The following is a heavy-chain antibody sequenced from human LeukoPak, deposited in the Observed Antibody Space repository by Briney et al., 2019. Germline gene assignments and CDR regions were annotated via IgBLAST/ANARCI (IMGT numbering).Heavy chain of an antibody. CDR2: ISSSSSTI. CDR1: GFTFSSYS. Sequence: SGGSLRLSCAASGFTFSSYSMNWVRQAPGKGLEWVSYISSSSSTIYYADSVKGRFTISRDNAKNSLYLQMNSLRAEDTAVYYCARDLPIYYDFWSGYYTGGFFDYWGQGTLVTVSS. D-gene: IGHD3-3*01. CDR3: ARDLPIYYDFWSGYYTGGFFDY. J-gene: IGHJ4*02. V-gene: IGHV3-48*04.